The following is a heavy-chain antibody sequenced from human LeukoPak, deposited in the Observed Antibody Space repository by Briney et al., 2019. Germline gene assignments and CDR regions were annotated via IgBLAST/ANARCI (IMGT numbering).Heavy chain of an antibody. D-gene: IGHD2-15*01. CDR1: GGTFSSYA. CDR3: ARGYCSGGSCYLDAFDI. J-gene: IGHJ3*02. Sequence: SVKVSCKASGGTFSSYAISWVRQAPGQGLEWMGGIIPIFGTANYAQKFQGRVTITADESKSTAYMELSSLRSEDTAVYYCARGYCSGGSCYLDAFDIWGQGTMVTVSS. CDR2: IIPIFGTA. V-gene: IGHV1-69*13.